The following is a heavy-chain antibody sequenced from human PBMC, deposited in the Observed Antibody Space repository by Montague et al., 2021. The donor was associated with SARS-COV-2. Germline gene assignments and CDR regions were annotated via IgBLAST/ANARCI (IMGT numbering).Heavy chain of an antibody. CDR3: ARELGRTGAFDI. Sequence: SLRLSCAASGFTFSNFFINWVRQAPGKGLEWVLSITSSGDYIWYADSLKGRFTGSRDNAKNSVYLQMSSLRAEDTAVYYCARELGRTGAFDIWGQGTAVTVSS. V-gene: IGHV3-21*01. CDR2: ITSSGDYI. CDR1: GFTFSNFF. D-gene: IGHD4-17*01. J-gene: IGHJ3*02.